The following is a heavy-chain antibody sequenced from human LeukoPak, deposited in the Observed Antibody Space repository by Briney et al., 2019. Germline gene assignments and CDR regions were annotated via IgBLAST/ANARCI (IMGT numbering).Heavy chain of an antibody. J-gene: IGHJ6*02. D-gene: IGHD2-15*01. V-gene: IGHV1-24*01. Sequence: GASVKVSCKASGYTFTSYYMHWVRQAPGKGLEWMGGFDPDDAKTIYAQKFQGRVTMSEDRSTDTAYMELNSLTFEDTAVYYCAADTSGVGSFYHFYGMDVWGQGTTVTISS. CDR2: FDPDDAKT. CDR3: AADTSGVGSFYHFYGMDV. CDR1: GYTFTSYY.